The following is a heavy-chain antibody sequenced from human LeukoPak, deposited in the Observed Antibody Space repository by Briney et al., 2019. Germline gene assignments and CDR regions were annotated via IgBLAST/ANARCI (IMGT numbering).Heavy chain of an antibody. V-gene: IGHV3-23*01. J-gene: IGHJ4*02. CDR1: GFTFSSYA. CDR2: ISGSGGST. CDR3: AHPGYCSGGSCYDY. Sequence: GGSLRLSCAASGFTFSSYAMSWVRQAPGKGLEWVSAISGSGGSTYYADSVKGRFTISRDNSKNTLYLQTNSLRAEDTAVYYCAHPGYCSGGSCYDYWGQGTLVTVSS. D-gene: IGHD2-15*01.